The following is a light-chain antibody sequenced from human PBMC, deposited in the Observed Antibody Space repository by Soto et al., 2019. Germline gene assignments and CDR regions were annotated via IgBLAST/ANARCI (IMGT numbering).Light chain of an antibody. Sequence: QSALTQPASVSGSPGQSITISCTGPRSDVGNFDLVSWYQQHPGKAPKFLIYEVDKRPAGVSHRFSGSKSGNTASLTISGLQAEDEADYYCSSYAGSSTVVFGVGTKLTVL. V-gene: IGLV2-23*02. CDR2: EVD. CDR1: RSDVGNFDL. CDR3: SSYAGSSTVV. J-gene: IGLJ2*01.